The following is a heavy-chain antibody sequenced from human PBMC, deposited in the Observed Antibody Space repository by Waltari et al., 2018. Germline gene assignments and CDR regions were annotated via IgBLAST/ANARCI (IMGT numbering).Heavy chain of an antibody. CDR3: AKGADYYDSSGNLPDY. D-gene: IGHD3-22*01. Sequence: QVQLVESGGGVVQPGRSLRLSCAASGFTFSSYGMHWVRQAPGKGLEWVAVIWYDVSNKYYADPVKGRFTISRDNSKNTLYLQMNSLRAEDTAVYYCAKGADYYDSSGNLPDYWGQGTLVTVSS. CDR1: GFTFSSYG. J-gene: IGHJ4*02. V-gene: IGHV3-30*18. CDR2: IWYDVSNK.